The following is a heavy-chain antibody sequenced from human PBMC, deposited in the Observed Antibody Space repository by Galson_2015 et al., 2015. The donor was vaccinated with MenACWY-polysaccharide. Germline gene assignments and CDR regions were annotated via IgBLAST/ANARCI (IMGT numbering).Heavy chain of an antibody. CDR1: GGSFSGYY. CDR2: INHSGST. Sequence: SETLSLTCAVYGGSFSGYYWSWIRQPPGKGLEWIGEINHSGSTNYNPSLKSRVTISVDTSKNQFSLKLSSVTAADTAVYYCASYAVTMVRGVIPGDWGQGTLVTVSS. J-gene: IGHJ4*02. CDR3: ASYAVTMVRGVIPGD. V-gene: IGHV4-34*01. D-gene: IGHD3-10*01.